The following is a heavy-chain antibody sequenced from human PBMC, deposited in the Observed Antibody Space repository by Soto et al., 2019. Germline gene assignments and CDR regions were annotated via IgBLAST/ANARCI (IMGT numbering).Heavy chain of an antibody. CDR3: ARAHYSGYDYDDAFDI. CDR1: GCTFSSYW. D-gene: IGHD5-12*01. CDR2: INSDGRST. Sequence: GGSLRLXCAASGCTFSSYWMHWVRQAPGKGLVWVSRINSDGRSTSYADSVKGRFTISSDNAKNTLYLQMNSLRAEDTAVYYCARAHYSGYDYDDAFDIWGQGTMVTVSS. J-gene: IGHJ3*02. V-gene: IGHV3-74*01.